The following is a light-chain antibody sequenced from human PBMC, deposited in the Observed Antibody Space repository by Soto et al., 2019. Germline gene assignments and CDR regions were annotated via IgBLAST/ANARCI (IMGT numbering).Light chain of an antibody. CDR1: QSISSR. V-gene: IGKV1-5*01. CDR3: LQDINYPWT. Sequence: DIQMTQSPSALSASVVDIVTITCRSSQSISSRLAWYQQKPGKAPKLLIYDASSLESGVPSRFSGSGSGTDFTLAISSLQPEDSATYYCLQDINYPWTFGQGTKVVIK. CDR2: DAS. J-gene: IGKJ1*01.